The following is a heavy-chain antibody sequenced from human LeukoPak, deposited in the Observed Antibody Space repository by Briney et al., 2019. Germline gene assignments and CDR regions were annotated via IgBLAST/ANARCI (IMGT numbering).Heavy chain of an antibody. D-gene: IGHD5-18*01. Sequence: GGSLRLSCAASGFSFSSYAMNWVRLAPEKGLEWVSSITSSGDATYYADSVKGRFTISRDNSKNTVYLQMNSLRAEDTAVYYCAKASGYSYGKYFFDSWGQGALVTVSS. CDR2: ITSSGDAT. J-gene: IGHJ4*02. V-gene: IGHV3-23*01. CDR1: GFSFSSYA. CDR3: AKASGYSYGKYFFDS.